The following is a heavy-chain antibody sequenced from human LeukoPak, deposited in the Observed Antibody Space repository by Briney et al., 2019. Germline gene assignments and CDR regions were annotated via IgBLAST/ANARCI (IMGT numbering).Heavy chain of an antibody. V-gene: IGHV4-59*01. CDR2: IYYSGTT. Sequence: SETLSLTCTVSGDSISSYYWTWIRQPPGKGLEWIGYIYYSGTTNYNPSLKSRVTISIDTSRDQFSLKLSSVTAADTAVYYCASGRPLGFDYWGQGTLVTVSS. CDR1: GDSISSYY. D-gene: IGHD1-26*01. J-gene: IGHJ4*02. CDR3: ASGRPLGFDY.